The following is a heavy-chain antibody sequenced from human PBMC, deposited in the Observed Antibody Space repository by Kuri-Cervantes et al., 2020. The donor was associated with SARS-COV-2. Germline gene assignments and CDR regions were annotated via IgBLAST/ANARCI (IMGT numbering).Heavy chain of an antibody. CDR2: IYYSGST. CDR3: ARSWVSVAARYGGFDN. CDR1: GGSISSGDYY. Sequence: SCTVSGGSISSGDYYWSWIRQPPGKGLEWIGYIYYSGSTYYNPSLKSRVTISVDTSKNQFSLRLNSVAAADTAIYYCARSWVSVAARYGGFDNWGQGTLVTVSS. D-gene: IGHD6-19*01. J-gene: IGHJ4*02. V-gene: IGHV4-30-4*08.